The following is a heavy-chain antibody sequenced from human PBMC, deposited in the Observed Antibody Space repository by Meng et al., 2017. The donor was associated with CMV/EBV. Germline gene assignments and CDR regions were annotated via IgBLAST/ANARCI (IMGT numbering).Heavy chain of an antibody. CDR1: GFTFSSYA. D-gene: IGHD1-14*01. Sequence: GESLKISCAASGFTFSSYAMSWVRQAPGEGLEWVSVIYSGGSSTYYADSVKGRFTISRDNSKNTLYLQMNSLRAEDTAVYYCAKDNPELDYWGQGTLVTVSS. V-gene: IGHV3-23*03. J-gene: IGHJ4*02. CDR2: IYSGGSST. CDR3: AKDNPELDY.